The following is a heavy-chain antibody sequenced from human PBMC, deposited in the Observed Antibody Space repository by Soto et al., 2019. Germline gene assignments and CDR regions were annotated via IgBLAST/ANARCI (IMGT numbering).Heavy chain of an antibody. CDR3: VSDRGYGHSSVPYS. CDR1: GFAFSSYG. J-gene: IGHJ4*02. Sequence: QAQLVESGGGVVQPGRSLRLSCAASGFAFSSYGMHWVRQAPGTGLEWVAVISYDGSLQHYADSVKGRFIISRDNSKNMLVLQISSLRAEDTAVYYCVSDRGYGHSSVPYSWGEGTLVSVSS. V-gene: IGHV3-30*03. CDR2: ISYDGSLQ. D-gene: IGHD5-18*01.